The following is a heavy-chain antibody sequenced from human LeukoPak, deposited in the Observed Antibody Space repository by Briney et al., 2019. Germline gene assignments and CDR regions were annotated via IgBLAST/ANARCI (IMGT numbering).Heavy chain of an antibody. CDR1: GFTLSGYW. D-gene: IGHD6-13*01. V-gene: IGHV3-7*04. CDR3: ARESSSWGDY. Sequence: GGSLRLSCAASGFTLSGYWMSWVRQAPGKGLEWVANIKRDGSQKYYVDSVKGRFTISRDNAKNSLYLQMNSLRAEDTAVYYCARESSSWGDYWGQGTLVTVSS. J-gene: IGHJ4*02. CDR2: IKRDGSQK.